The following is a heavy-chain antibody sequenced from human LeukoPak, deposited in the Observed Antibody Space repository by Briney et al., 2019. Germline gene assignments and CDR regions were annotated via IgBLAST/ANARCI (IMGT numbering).Heavy chain of an antibody. CDR3: ARENSGSYREFDY. D-gene: IGHD1-26*01. CDR1: GGSISGYY. V-gene: IGHV4-59*12. CDR2: IHYSGKA. J-gene: IGHJ4*02. Sequence: SETLSLTCTVSGGSISGYYWTWIRQPPGKGLEWIGQIHYSGKADYNPSLKSRVTMSVDTSKNQFSLKLSSVTAADTAVYYCARENSGSYREFDYWGQGTLVAVSS.